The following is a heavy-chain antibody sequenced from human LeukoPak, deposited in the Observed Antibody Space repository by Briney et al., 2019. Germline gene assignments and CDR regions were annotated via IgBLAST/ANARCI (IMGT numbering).Heavy chain of an antibody. CDR1: GYRFTNYW. J-gene: IGHJ1*01. CDR3: ARQDPSYCNSTTCYAGHFHH. CDR2: IYPGDSDT. Sequence: GASLKISCKGSGYRFTNYWIGWVRQMPGKGLEWMGLIYPGDSDTRYSPSFQGLVTISADKSINTAYLQWGSLKASDTAMYYCARQDPSYCNSTTCYAGHFHHWGQGTLVTVSS. V-gene: IGHV5-51*01. D-gene: IGHD2-2*01.